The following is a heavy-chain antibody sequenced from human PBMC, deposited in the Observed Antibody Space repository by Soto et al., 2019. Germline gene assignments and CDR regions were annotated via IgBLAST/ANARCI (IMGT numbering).Heavy chain of an antibody. V-gene: IGHV4-34*01. CDR3: VIDHSATVRLPPEILSIMDV. CDR1: GGSFTGYY. CDR2: INHSGSA. Sequence: PSETLSLTCAVSGGSFTGYYWSWIRQPPGKGLEWIGEINHSGSAFYNPSLKSRVSISIDTSKSQFSLRLNSVTAADTAIYYCVIDHSATVRLPPEILSIMDVWGQGTTVTVSS. D-gene: IGHD4-17*01. J-gene: IGHJ6*02.